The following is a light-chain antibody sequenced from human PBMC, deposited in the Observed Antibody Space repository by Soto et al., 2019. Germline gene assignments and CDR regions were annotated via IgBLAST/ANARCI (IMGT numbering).Light chain of an antibody. J-gene: IGLJ2*01. V-gene: IGLV4-60*02. Sequence: QSVLTQSSSASASLGSSVKLTCTLSSGHSSYIIAWHQQQPGKAPRYLMKLERSGSYNKGSGVPDRFSGSSSGADRYLTISNLQFEDEADYYCETWDSNTRVFGGGTTLTVL. CDR2: LERSGSY. CDR1: SGHSSYI. CDR3: ETWDSNTRV.